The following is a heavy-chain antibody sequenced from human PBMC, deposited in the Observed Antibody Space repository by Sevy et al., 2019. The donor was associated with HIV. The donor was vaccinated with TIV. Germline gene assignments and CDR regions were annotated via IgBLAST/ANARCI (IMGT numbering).Heavy chain of an antibody. D-gene: IGHD4-17*01. Sequence: GGPLRLSCAASVFPLGSYSMHGVRHAPGKGREWVEVISFDGVRKFYADSVKGRFTISRDNSKGTLYLVMNSLRTEDTSVYFCARDPTDYPSYYYLYGLDAWGQGTAVTVSS. CDR3: ARDPTDYPSYYYLYGLDA. J-gene: IGHJ6*02. CDR1: VFPLGSYS. CDR2: ISFDGVRK. V-gene: IGHV3-30*04.